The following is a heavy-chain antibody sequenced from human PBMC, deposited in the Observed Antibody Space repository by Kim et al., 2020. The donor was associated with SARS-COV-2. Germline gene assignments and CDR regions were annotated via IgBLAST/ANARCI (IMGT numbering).Heavy chain of an antibody. Sequence: GGSLRLSCAASGFTFSSYSMNWVRQAPGKGLEWVSSISSSSSYIYYADSVKGRFTISRDNAKNSLYLQMNSLRAEDTAVYYCASDTGYSSSWTAGGGYYFDYWGQGTLVNVSS. CDR3: ASDTGYSSSWTAGGGYYFDY. V-gene: IGHV3-21*01. J-gene: IGHJ4*02. D-gene: IGHD6-13*01. CDR2: ISSSSSYI. CDR1: GFTFSSYS.